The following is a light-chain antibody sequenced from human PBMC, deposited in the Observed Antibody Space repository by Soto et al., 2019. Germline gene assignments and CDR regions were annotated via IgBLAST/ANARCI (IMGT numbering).Light chain of an antibody. CDR3: CTYAGSSFYV. CDR2: ECT. V-gene: IGLV2-23*01. J-gene: IGLJ1*01. Sequence: QSALTQPASVSGSPGQSITISCTGTSSVVGFYNLVSWYQHHPGNAPKFLIYECTKRPSGVSSRFSGSKSGNTASLTISGLQAEDEAHYYCCTYAGSSFYVFGTGTKVTVL. CDR1: SSVVGFYNL.